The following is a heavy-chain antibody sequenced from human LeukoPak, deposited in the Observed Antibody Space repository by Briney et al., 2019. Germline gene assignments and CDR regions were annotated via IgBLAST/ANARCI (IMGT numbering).Heavy chain of an antibody. Sequence: PSETLSLTCGVSGGSISSTNWWSWVRQSPGQGLEWIGETSLGGVTNYNPSLKSRVTMSIDKSENHLSLTLTSVTAADTAVYFCSRESGAFSPFGYWGQGTLVTVSS. CDR2: TSLGGVT. J-gene: IGHJ4*02. CDR3: SRESGAFSPFGY. V-gene: IGHV4-4*02. CDR1: GGSISSTNW. D-gene: IGHD1-26*01.